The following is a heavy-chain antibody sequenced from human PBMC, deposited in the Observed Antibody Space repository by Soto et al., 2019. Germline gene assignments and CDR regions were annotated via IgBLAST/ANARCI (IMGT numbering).Heavy chain of an antibody. V-gene: IGHV3-30*19. CDR2: TSYDGNNK. Sequence: QVQLVESGGGVVQPGTSLRLSCAASGFRFKSFVMHWVRQAPGKGLEWVAFTSYDGNNKDYGDSVKGRFTVSRDNSQNTLHLQMDFLRPEDTALYYCARWGTTGGFDLWGPGTLVSVSS. CDR3: ARWGTTGGFDL. CDR1: GFRFKSFV. D-gene: IGHD3-16*01. J-gene: IGHJ4*02.